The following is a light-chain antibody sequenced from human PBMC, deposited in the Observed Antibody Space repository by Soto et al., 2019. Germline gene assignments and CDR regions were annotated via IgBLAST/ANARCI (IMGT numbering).Light chain of an antibody. CDR1: QSISSW. V-gene: IGKV1-5*01. CDR2: DAF. J-gene: IGKJ1*01. Sequence: DIQMTQSPSTLSATVGDRVTITCRASQSISSWLAWYQQKPGKAPNLLIYDAFNLASGVPSRFSGSGSGTEFTLTISSLQPDDFATYYCQQYNSYQWTFGQGTKVDIK. CDR3: QQYNSYQWT.